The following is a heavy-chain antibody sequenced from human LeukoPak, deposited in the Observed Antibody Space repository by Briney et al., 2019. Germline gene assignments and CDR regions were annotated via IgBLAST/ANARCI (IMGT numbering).Heavy chain of an antibody. CDR1: GGSISSSSYY. D-gene: IGHD4-17*01. CDR2: IYYSGST. J-gene: IGHJ4*02. Sequence: SGTLSLTCTVSGGSISSSSYYWGWIRQPSGKGLEWIGSIYYSGSTYYNPSLKSRVTISVDTSKNQFSLKLSSVTAADTAVYYCARYYGDFEHFDYWGQGTLVTVSS. V-gene: IGHV4-39*07. CDR3: ARYYGDFEHFDY.